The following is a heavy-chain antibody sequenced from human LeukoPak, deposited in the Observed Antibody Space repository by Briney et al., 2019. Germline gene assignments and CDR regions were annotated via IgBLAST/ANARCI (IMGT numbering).Heavy chain of an antibody. CDR3: ARGRVGATALVDY. V-gene: IGHV3-21*01. CDR1: GFTFSSYS. Sequence: GGYLRLSCAASGFTFSSYSVNWVRQAPGKGLEWVSSISSSSSYIYYADSVKGRFTISRDNAKNSLYLQMNSLRAEDTAVYYCARGRVGATALVDYRGQGTLVTVSS. D-gene: IGHD1-26*01. J-gene: IGHJ4*02. CDR2: ISSSSSYI.